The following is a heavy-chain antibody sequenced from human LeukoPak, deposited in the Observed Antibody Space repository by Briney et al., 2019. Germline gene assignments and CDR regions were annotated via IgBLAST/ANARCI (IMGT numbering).Heavy chain of an antibody. CDR3: ARTVVVISGGFDY. Sequence: SETLSLTCTVSGGSISSGSYYWSWIRQPAGKGLEWIGRIYTSGSTNYNPSLKSRVTISVDTSKNQFSPKLSSVTAADTAVYYCARTVVVISGGFDYWGQGTLVTVSS. J-gene: IGHJ4*02. D-gene: IGHD3-22*01. CDR2: IYTSGST. V-gene: IGHV4-61*02. CDR1: GGSISSGSYY.